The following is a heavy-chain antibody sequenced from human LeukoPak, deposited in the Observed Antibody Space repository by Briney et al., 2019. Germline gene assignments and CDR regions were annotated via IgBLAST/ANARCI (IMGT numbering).Heavy chain of an antibody. CDR3: ARDKDDYVWGTYRW. CDR1: RDSISSGYY. CDR2: IYHTGST. V-gene: IGHV4-38-2*01. J-gene: IGHJ4*02. Sequence: SETLSLTCAVSRDSISSGYYCGWVRQAPGKGLEWIGSIYHTGSTDYNPSLKSRLTISVDMSKNQFSLNLRSVTAAATAVYYCARDKDDYVWGTYRWWGQGMLVTVSS. D-gene: IGHD3-16*02.